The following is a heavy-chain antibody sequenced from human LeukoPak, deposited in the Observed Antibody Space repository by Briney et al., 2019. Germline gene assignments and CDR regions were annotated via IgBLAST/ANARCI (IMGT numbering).Heavy chain of an antibody. CDR2: IYSGGST. Sequence: GGSLRLSCAASGFTVSSSYMSWVRQAPGKGLEWVSVIYSGGSTYYADSVKGRFTISRDNSKNTLYLQMNSLRAEDTAVYYCAKEYSGYDFDYWGRGTLVTVSS. CDR1: GFTVSSSY. V-gene: IGHV3-53*01. D-gene: IGHD5-12*01. J-gene: IGHJ4*02. CDR3: AKEYSGYDFDY.